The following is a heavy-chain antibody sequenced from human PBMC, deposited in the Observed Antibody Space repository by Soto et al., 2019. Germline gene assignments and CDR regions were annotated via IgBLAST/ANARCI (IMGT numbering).Heavy chain of an antibody. CDR1: GGSMSSAGYY. Sequence: PSVALSLPCPVSGGSMSSAGYYWNWISQHPGKGLEWIGYIYYSGSTYYNPSLKSRVTISVDTSKDQFSLKLSSVTAADTAVYYCARDSRGLVGPLRIFDYWGQGTLGTVS. D-gene: IGHD1-26*01. CDR3: ARDSRGLVGPLRIFDY. J-gene: IGHJ4*02. CDR2: IYYSGST. V-gene: IGHV4-31*03.